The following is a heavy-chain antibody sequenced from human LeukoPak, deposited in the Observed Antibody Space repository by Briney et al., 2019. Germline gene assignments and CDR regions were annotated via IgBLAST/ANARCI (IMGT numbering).Heavy chain of an antibody. V-gene: IGHV3-11*04. CDR3: ARYDSLFLPFDF. CDR2: ISAGGETM. CDR1: GFIFSDHY. Sequence: GGSLRLSCAASGFIFSDHYMSWIRQAPGKGLEWISYISAGGETMHYADSVQGRFTISRDNAENSLYLQMNSLRAEDTAVYYCARYDSLFLPFDFWGQGTLVSVSS. J-gene: IGHJ4*02. D-gene: IGHD3-9*01.